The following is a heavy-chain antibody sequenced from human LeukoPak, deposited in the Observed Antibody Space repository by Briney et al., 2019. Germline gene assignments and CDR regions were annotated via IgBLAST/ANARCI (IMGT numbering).Heavy chain of an antibody. D-gene: IGHD1-26*01. CDR1: GYSISSGYY. CDR3: ATAWYSGSYWGSYYFDY. CDR2: IYHSGST. Sequence: PSETLSLTCTVSGYSISSGYYWGWIRQPPGKGLEWIGSIYHSGSTYYNPSLKSRVTISVDTSKNQFSLKLSSVTAADTAVYYCATAWYSGSYWGSYYFDYWGQGTLVTVSS. J-gene: IGHJ4*02. V-gene: IGHV4-38-2*02.